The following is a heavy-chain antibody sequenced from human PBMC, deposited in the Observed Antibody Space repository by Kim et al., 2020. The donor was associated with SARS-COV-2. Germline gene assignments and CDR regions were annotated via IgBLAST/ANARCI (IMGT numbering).Heavy chain of an antibody. D-gene: IGHD2-21*01. Sequence: SETLSLTCAVYGGSFSGYYWSWIRQPPGKGLEWIGEINHSGSTNYNPSLKSRVTISVDTSKNQFSLKLSSVTAADTAVYYCARVGTYCGLHPWGQGTLVTVSS. CDR1: GGSFSGYY. CDR3: ARVGTYCGLHP. CDR2: INHSGST. V-gene: IGHV4-34*01. J-gene: IGHJ5*02.